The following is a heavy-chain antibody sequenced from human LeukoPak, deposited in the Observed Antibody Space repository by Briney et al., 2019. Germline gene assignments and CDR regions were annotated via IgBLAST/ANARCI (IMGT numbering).Heavy chain of an antibody. CDR1: GGTFSSYA. CDR2: IIPIFGTA. CDR3: ARDHYGNYVSNWFDP. Sequence: SVKVSCKASGGTFSSYAISWVRQAPGQGLEWMGGIIPIFGTANYAQKFQGRVTITTDESTSTAYMELSSLRSEDTAVYYCARDHYGNYVSNWFDPWGQGTLVTVSS. J-gene: IGHJ5*02. V-gene: IGHV1-69*05. D-gene: IGHD4-11*01.